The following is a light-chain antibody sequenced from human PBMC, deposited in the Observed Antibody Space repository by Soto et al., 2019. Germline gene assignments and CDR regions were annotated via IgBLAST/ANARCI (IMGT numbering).Light chain of an antibody. V-gene: IGKV3-15*01. CDR1: QSVSTK. CDR2: GAS. CDR3: QQYGSSPQT. J-gene: IGKJ1*01. Sequence: EIVMTQSPATLSVSPGERATLSCRASQSVSTKLAWYRQKPGQAPRLLIFGASTRATGIPARFSGSGSGTEFTLTTNSMQSEDFAVYYCQQYGSSPQTFGQGTKVEIK.